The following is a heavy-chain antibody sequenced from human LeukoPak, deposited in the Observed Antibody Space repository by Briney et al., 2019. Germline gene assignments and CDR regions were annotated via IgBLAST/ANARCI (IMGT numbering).Heavy chain of an antibody. CDR2: IRYDGSNK. Sequence: GGSLRLSCAASGFTFSSYGMHRVRQAPGKGLEWVAFIRYDGSNKYYADSVKGRFTISRDNSKNTLYLQMNSLRAEDTAVYYCARAPGIISRAFDIWGQGTMVTVSS. CDR3: ARAPGIISRAFDI. V-gene: IGHV3-30*02. J-gene: IGHJ3*02. CDR1: GFTFSSYG. D-gene: IGHD2-15*01.